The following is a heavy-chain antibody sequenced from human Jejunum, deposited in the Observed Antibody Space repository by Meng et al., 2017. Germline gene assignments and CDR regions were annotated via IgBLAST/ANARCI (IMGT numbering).Heavy chain of an antibody. J-gene: IGHJ3*02. CDR2: ISASGGST. D-gene: IGHD2-21*01. Sequence: GGSLRLSCAASGFIFRNYAMSWVRQAPGKGLEWVSAISASGGSTYYADSVKGRFTISRDNSMNTLYLQMNSLRAEDTAVYYCAKDGRIIPLMVVVVTGAFDIWGQGTMVTVSS. CDR1: GFIFRNYA. V-gene: IGHV3-23*01. CDR3: AKDGRIIPLMVVVVTGAFDI.